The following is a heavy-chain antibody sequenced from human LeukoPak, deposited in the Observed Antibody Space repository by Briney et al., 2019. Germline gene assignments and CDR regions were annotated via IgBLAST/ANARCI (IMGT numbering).Heavy chain of an antibody. CDR3: ASGGTGARKFYSDPFHH. CDR1: GFIVSSNY. Sequence: GGSLRLSCAASGFIVSSNYMSWVRQAPGKGLEWVSILYSAGSTYYADSVRGRFSISGDTSKNTVSLQMNSLTVEDTAVYYCASGGTGARKFYSDPFHHWGQGTLVTVSS. V-gene: IGHV3-53*01. D-gene: IGHD2-15*01. CDR2: LYSAGST. J-gene: IGHJ4*02.